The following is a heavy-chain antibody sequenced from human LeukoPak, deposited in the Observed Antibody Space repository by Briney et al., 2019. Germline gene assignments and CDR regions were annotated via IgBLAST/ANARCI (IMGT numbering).Heavy chain of an antibody. CDR1: GYSFTSYW. CDR3: ARRRYCDNTSCYPGAFDI. CDR2: IYPGDSDT. Sequence: GGSLKISCKTSGYSFTSYWIACVRQMPGKGLEWMGVIYPGDSDTRYSPSFQGQVTISADKSITTAYLQWSSLQASDTAMYYCARRRYCDNTSCYPGAFDIWGQGTLVTVSS. J-gene: IGHJ3*02. D-gene: IGHD2-2*01. V-gene: IGHV5-51*01.